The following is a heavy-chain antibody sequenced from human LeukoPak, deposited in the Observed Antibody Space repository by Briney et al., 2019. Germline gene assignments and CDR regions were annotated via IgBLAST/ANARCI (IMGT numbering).Heavy chain of an antibody. CDR3: AKDSLASYYDVWSGKITPHDY. V-gene: IGHV3-23*01. Sequence: PGGSLRLSCAASGFTFSRHAMSWLRQAPGKGLEWVSGITEPGSGGSTYYADSVKGRFTISRDNSKNTLYLQMNSLRVEDTAIYYCAKDSLASYYDVWSGKITPHDYWGQGALVTVSS. CDR1: GFTFSRHA. D-gene: IGHD3-3*01. J-gene: IGHJ4*02. CDR2: ITEPGSGGST.